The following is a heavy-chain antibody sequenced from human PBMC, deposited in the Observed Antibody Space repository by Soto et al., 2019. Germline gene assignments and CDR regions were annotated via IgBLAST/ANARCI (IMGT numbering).Heavy chain of an antibody. V-gene: IGHV3-9*01. CDR1: GFTFDDYA. Sequence: EVQLVESGGGLVQPGRSLRLSCAASGFTFDDYAMHWVRQAPGKGLEWVSGISWNRGRIGYADSVKGRFTISRDNAKNPRHLQMNSLRAEDPAVYYCAKDKCFFGGGSMVVWGKGSTVTVSS. CDR3: AKDKCFFGGGSMVV. J-gene: IGHJ6*03. D-gene: IGHD3-16*01. CDR2: ISWNRGRI.